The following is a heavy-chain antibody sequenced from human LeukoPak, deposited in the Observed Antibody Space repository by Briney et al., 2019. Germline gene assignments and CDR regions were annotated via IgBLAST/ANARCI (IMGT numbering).Heavy chain of an antibody. D-gene: IGHD3-3*01. CDR1: SGSITSYY. Sequence: PSETLSLTCTVSSGSITSYYWTRFRQPRGKGLEWIGSIYYTGSTNYSPSLKGRVTILVDTSKNQFSLKMNSVTAADTALYYCARVGSGYSTFYFDYWGQGLLVTVSS. CDR3: ARVGSGYSTFYFDY. J-gene: IGHJ4*02. V-gene: IGHV4-59*01. CDR2: IYYTGST.